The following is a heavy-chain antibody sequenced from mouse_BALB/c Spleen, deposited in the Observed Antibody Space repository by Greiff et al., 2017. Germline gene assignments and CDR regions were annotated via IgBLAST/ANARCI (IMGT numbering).Heavy chain of an antibody. CDR1: GFTFSNYW. Sequence: EVKLMESGGGLVQPGGSMKLSCVASGFTFSNYWMNWVRQSPEKGLEWVAEIRLKSNNYATHYAESVKGRFTISRDDSKSSVYLQMNNLRAEDTGIYYCTTDYGYDGYAMDYWGQGTSVTVSS. D-gene: IGHD2-2*01. J-gene: IGHJ4*01. V-gene: IGHV6-6*02. CDR3: TTDYGYDGYAMDY. CDR2: IRLKSNNYAT.